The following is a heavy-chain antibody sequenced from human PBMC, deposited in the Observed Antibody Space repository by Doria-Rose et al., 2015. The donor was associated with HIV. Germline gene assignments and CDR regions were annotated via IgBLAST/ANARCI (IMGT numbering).Heavy chain of an antibody. CDR2: MFSDDAR. D-gene: IGHD6-13*01. J-gene: IGHJ4*02. Sequence: SGPVLVKPTETLTLTCTVSGVSLSSPGMGVSWIRQPPGKALEWLANMFSDDARSYKTSLKSRLTISRGTSKSQVVLTMTDMDPVDTATYYCARIKSSRWYHKYYFDFWGQGTLVIVSA. V-gene: IGHV2-26*01. CDR1: GVSLSSPGMG. CDR3: ARIKSSRWYHKYYFDF.